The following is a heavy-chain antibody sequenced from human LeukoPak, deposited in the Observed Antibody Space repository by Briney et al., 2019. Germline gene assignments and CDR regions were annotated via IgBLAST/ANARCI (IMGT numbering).Heavy chain of an antibody. CDR2: INTNTGNP. D-gene: IGHD2-2*01. V-gene: IGHV7-4-1*02. J-gene: IGHJ4*02. Sequence: GASVKVSCKASGYTFTSYAMNWVRQAPGQGLEWMGWINTNTGNPTYAQGFTGRFVFSLDTSVSTAYLQISSLKAEDTAVYYCARGGYCSSTSCYWDYYFDYWGQGTLVTVSS. CDR3: ARGGYCSSTSCYWDYYFDY. CDR1: GYTFTSYA.